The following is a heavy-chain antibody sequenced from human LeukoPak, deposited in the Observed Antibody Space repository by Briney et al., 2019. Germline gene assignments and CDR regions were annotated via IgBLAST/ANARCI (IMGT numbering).Heavy chain of an antibody. CDR2: IWHDGSYK. CDR1: GFTFNNHA. D-gene: IGHD4-11*01. V-gene: IGHV3-33*01. J-gene: IGHJ4*01. CDR3: ARDGRHNYNLDY. Sequence: PGRSLRLSCAASGFTFNNHAMHWVRRAPGKGLEWVAMIWHDGSYKYYADSVTGRFTISRDDSQNTLYLQVNSLRAEDTAVYYCARDGRHNYNLDYWGHGTLVTVSS.